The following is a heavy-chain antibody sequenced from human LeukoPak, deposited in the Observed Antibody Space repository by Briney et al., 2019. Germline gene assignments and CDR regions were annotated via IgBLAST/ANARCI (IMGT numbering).Heavy chain of an antibody. D-gene: IGHD2-2*01. CDR1: GGSISRGGYY. V-gene: IGHV4-31*03. Sequence: SETLSLTCTVSGGSISRGGYYWSWIRQHPGKGLEYIGYIYYSGSIYYNPSLKSRVTISLDPSKNQFSLKLSSVTAADTAVYYCARARLSGPVPAAIYSSPDRLDYWGQGTLVTVSS. CDR2: IYYSGSI. CDR3: ARARLSGPVPAAIYSSPDRLDY. J-gene: IGHJ4*02.